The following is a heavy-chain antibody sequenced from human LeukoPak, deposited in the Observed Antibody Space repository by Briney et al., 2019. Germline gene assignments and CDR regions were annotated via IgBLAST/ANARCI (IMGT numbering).Heavy chain of an antibody. J-gene: IGHJ5*02. CDR1: GYTFTNYA. D-gene: IGHD3-10*01. V-gene: IGHV1-3*01. CDR3: ARDRLVRVVRGVIIGFDP. Sequence: GASVKVSCKASGYTFTNYAMHWVRQAPGQRLEWMGWINAGNGNTKYSQKFQGRVTITRDTSASTAYMELSSLRSEDTAVYYCARDRLVRVVRGVIIGFDPWGQGTLVTVSS. CDR2: INAGNGNT.